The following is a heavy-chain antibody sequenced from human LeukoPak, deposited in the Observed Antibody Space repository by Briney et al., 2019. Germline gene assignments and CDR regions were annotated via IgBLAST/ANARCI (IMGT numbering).Heavy chain of an antibody. CDR3: ARVALGHAFDI. D-gene: IGHD3-16*01. CDR2: VHYSGST. Sequence: SETLSLTCAVYGGSFSGYYWTWIRQSPGRGLEWIGEVHYSGSTNYNPSLKSRVTISVDTSKNQFSLKLSSVTAADTAVYYCARVALGHAFDIWGQGTMVTVSS. V-gene: IGHV4-34*01. CDR1: GGSFSGYY. J-gene: IGHJ3*02.